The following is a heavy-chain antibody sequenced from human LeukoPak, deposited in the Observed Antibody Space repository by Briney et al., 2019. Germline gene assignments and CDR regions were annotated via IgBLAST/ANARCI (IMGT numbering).Heavy chain of an antibody. Sequence: SETLSLTCAVYGGSFSGYYWSWIRQPPGKGLEWIGSIYYSGSAYYNPSLKSRVTISVDTSKNQFSLKLSSVTAADTAVYYCASRRGIAAAGTRIDYWGQGTLVTVSS. CDR3: ASRRGIAAAGTRIDY. CDR2: IYYSGSA. CDR1: GGSFSGYY. D-gene: IGHD6-13*01. V-gene: IGHV4-34*01. J-gene: IGHJ4*02.